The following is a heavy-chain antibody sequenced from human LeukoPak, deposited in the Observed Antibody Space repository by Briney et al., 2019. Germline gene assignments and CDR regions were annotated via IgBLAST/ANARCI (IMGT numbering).Heavy chain of an antibody. Sequence: GGSLRLSCAASGFTFSSYWMHWVRQTPEKGRVWVSRINSDGRSTSYADSVKGRFTISRDNAKNTLYLQMNSLRAEDTAVYYCAELGITMIGGVWGKGTTVTISS. D-gene: IGHD3-10*02. V-gene: IGHV3-74*01. CDR3: AELGITMIGGV. CDR2: INSDGRST. CDR1: GFTFSSYW. J-gene: IGHJ6*04.